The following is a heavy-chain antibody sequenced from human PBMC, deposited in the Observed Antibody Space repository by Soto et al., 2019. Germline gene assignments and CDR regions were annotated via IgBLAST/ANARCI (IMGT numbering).Heavy chain of an antibody. CDR2: IYYSGST. J-gene: IGHJ4*02. CDR3: ARGQGSTSCYDY. Sequence: QLQLQESGPGLVKPSETLSLTCTVSGGSISSSSYYWGWIRQPPGKGLEWIGSIYYSGSTYYNPSLKSRVTISVDTSKNQFSLKLSSVTAADTAVYYCARGQGSTSCYDYWGQGTLVTVSS. CDR1: GGSISSSSYY. D-gene: IGHD2-2*01. V-gene: IGHV4-39*01.